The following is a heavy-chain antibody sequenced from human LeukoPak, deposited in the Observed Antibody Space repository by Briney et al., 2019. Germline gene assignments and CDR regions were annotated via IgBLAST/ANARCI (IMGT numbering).Heavy chain of an antibody. CDR1: GGSISSYY. CDR2: IYYSGST. D-gene: IGHD3-22*01. J-gene: IGHJ3*02. Sequence: PSETLSLTCTVSGGSISSYYWCWIRQPPGKGLEWIGYIYYSGSTNYNPSLKSRVTISVDTSKNQFSLKLSSVTAADTAVYYCARGAEYYDSDAFDIWGQGTMVTVSS. CDR3: ARGAEYYDSDAFDI. V-gene: IGHV4-59*01.